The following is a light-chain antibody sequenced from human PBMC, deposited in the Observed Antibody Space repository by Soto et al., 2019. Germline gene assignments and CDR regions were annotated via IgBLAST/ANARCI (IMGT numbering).Light chain of an antibody. Sequence: QSVLTQPPSVAGAPGQSVTISCTGSSSNIGAGYDVLGYQKLPGTAPKLLIYGNSNRPSGVPDRFSGSKSGTSASLAITGRPAKDEADDYGQSYDSSLSGPYVFGTGTKVTVL. CDR3: QSYDSSLSGPYV. J-gene: IGLJ1*01. CDR2: GNS. CDR1: SSNIGAGYD. V-gene: IGLV1-40*01.